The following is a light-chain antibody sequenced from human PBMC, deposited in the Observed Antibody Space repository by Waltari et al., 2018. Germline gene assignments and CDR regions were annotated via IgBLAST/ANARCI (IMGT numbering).Light chain of an antibody. CDR3: QQYYSTPFT. Sequence: DIVMTQSPDSLAVSLGERATLNCHTSQSILYSANNKNYLAWYQQKPGQPPKLLIYWASTRESGVPDRFSGSGSGADFTLTISSLQAEDVAVYYCQQYYSTPFTFGPGTKVDIK. V-gene: IGKV4-1*01. J-gene: IGKJ3*01. CDR1: QSILYSANNKNY. CDR2: WAS.